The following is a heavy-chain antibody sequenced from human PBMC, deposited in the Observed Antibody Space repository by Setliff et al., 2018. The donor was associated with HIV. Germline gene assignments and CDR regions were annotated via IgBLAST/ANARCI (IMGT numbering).Heavy chain of an antibody. Sequence: GGSLRLSCAVSGFTLTSSWIHWVRQAPGKGLVWVSRFRGDDRTTNYADSVKGRFTFSSDNAKNTVYLQMDALRAEDTAVYYCARAGSDYAYDIWGQGTKVTVSS. D-gene: IGHD2-21*02. CDR1: GFTLTSSW. CDR2: FRGDDRTT. V-gene: IGHV3-74*01. CDR3: ARAGSDYAYDI. J-gene: IGHJ3*02.